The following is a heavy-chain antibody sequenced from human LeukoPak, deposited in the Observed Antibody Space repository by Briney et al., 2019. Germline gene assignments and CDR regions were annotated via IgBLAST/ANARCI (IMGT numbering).Heavy chain of an antibody. D-gene: IGHD3-16*01. Sequence: ASVKVSCKASGYTFTSYDINWVRQATGQGLEWMGWMNPNSGNTGYAQKFQGRVTMTRNTSISTAYMELSSLKSEDTAIYYCARDPLGLRLGESLFNPDQYWGQGTAVTVSS. CDR3: ARDPLGLRLGESLFNPDQY. CDR1: GYTFTSYD. V-gene: IGHV1-8*01. J-gene: IGHJ4*02. CDR2: MNPNSGNT.